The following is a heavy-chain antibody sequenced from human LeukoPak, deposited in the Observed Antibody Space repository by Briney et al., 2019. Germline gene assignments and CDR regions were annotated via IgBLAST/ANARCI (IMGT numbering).Heavy chain of an antibody. V-gene: IGHV1-69*05. CDR2: IIPIFGTA. CDR1: GGTFSSYA. D-gene: IGHD3-22*01. Sequence: SVEVSCKASGGTFSSYAISWVRQAPGQGLEWMGGIIPIFGTANYAQKLQGRVTMTTDTSTSTAYMELRSLRSDDTAVYYCARDAPWLGTMIVVANYFDYWGQGTLVTVSS. J-gene: IGHJ4*02. CDR3: ARDAPWLGTMIVVANYFDY.